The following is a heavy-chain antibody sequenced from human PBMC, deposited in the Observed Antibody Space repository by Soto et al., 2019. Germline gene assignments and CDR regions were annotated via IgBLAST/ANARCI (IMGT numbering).Heavy chain of an antibody. D-gene: IGHD2-15*01. J-gene: IGHJ5*02. CDR1: GGSISSSIYY. CDR3: ARPLGVVAATSDNWFDP. Sequence: PSETLSLTCTVSGGSISSSIYYWGWIRQPPGKGLEWIGSIYYSGSTYYNPSLKSRVTISVDTSKNQFSLKLSSVTAADTAVYYCARPLGVVAATSDNWFDPWGQGTLVTVSS. CDR2: IYYSGST. V-gene: IGHV4-39*01.